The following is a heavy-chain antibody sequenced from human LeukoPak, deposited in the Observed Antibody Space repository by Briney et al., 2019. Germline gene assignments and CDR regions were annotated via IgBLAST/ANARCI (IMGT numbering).Heavy chain of an antibody. CDR1: GGSISSGGYY. CDR2: IYYSGST. CDR3: ARANYDFWSGYYTGAFDI. D-gene: IGHD3-3*01. V-gene: IGHV4-31*03. Sequence: SSQTLFLTCTVSGGSISSGGYYWSWIRQHPGKGLEWIGYIYYSGSTYYNPSLKSRVTISVDTSKNQFSLKLSSVTAADTAVYYCARANYDFWSGYYTGAFDIWGQGTMVTVSS. J-gene: IGHJ3*02.